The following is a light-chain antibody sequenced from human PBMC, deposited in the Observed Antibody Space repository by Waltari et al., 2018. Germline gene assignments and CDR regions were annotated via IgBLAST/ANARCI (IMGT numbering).Light chain of an antibody. Sequence: EIVLTQSPATQSLSPGERATLSCRASQCVSSYLAWYQQKSGQAPRLPIYDASNRATGIPARFSGGGSGTDFTLTISSLEPEDFAVYYCQQRSDWLLTFGGGTKVEIK. V-gene: IGKV3-11*01. CDR2: DAS. CDR1: QCVSSY. J-gene: IGKJ4*01. CDR3: QQRSDWLLT.